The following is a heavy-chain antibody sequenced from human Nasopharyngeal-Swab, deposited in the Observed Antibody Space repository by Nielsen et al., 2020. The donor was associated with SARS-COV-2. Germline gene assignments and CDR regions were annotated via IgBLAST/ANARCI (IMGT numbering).Heavy chain of an antibody. CDR2: FDPEDGET. Sequence: ASVKVSCKVSGYTLTELSMHWVRQAPGKGLEWMGGFDPEDGETIYAQKFQGRVTMTEDTSTDTAYMELSSLRSEDTAVYYCATYLPPTVTTNCYYYMDVWGKGTTVTVSS. CDR1: GYTLTELS. V-gene: IGHV1-24*01. CDR3: ATYLPPTVTTNCYYYMDV. D-gene: IGHD4-11*01. J-gene: IGHJ6*03.